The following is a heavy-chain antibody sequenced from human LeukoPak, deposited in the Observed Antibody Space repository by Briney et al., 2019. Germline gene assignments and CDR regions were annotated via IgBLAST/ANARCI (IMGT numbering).Heavy chain of an antibody. V-gene: IGHV3-66*01. D-gene: IGHD2-15*01. CDR1: GLTVSGNY. CDR3: ARDRERYCSAGSCYDFPVDAFDI. CDR2: IYSGGSK. J-gene: IGHJ3*02. Sequence: GGPWRSPGAAPGLTVSGNYMSWFGKAQGKGLAWVSVIYSGGSKYYADSVKGRFTISRDNSKNTLYLQMNSLRAEDTAVYYCARDRERYCSAGSCYDFPVDAFDIWGQGTMVTVSS.